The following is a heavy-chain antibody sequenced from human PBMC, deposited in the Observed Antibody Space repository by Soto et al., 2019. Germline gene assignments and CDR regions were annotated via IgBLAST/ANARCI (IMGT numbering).Heavy chain of an antibody. J-gene: IGHJ2*01. V-gene: IGHV4-31*03. CDR2: IYYSGST. Sequence: QVQLQESGPGLVKPSQTLSLSCTVSGGSISSAGYYWSWIGQHPGKGLEWIGFIYYSGSTYCNPSLKSRVTISVDTSKNQFSLKLSSVTAADTAVYYCAREPRIRSWYFDLWGRGTLVTVSS. CDR1: GGSISSAGYY. CDR3: AREPRIRSWYFDL.